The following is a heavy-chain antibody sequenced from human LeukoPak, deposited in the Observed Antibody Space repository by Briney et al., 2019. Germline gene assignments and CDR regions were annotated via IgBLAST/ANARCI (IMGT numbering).Heavy chain of an antibody. Sequence: GGSLRLSCAASGFIFADYVLHWVRQAPGKGLEWVAIISFDGSKRHADSVKGRFTISGDNSKHTLYLQMNSLRVEDTGVYYCGRDDNWGRGTLVTVSS. CDR2: ISFDGSKR. J-gene: IGHJ4*02. CDR1: GFIFADYV. V-gene: IGHV3-30*04. CDR3: GRDDN.